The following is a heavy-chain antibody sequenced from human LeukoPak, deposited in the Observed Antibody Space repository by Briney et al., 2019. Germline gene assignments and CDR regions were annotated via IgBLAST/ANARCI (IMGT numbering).Heavy chain of an antibody. V-gene: IGHV1-18*01. Sequence: ASVKVSCKASGYTFTSYGISWVRQAPGQGLEWMGWISAYNDNTDYVQKFQGRVTMTTDTSTSTAYMELRSLSPDDTAVYYCARYSSSWYDAFDIWGQGTMVTVSS. CDR2: ISAYNDNT. J-gene: IGHJ3*02. D-gene: IGHD6-13*01. CDR3: ARYSSSWYDAFDI. CDR1: GYTFTSYG.